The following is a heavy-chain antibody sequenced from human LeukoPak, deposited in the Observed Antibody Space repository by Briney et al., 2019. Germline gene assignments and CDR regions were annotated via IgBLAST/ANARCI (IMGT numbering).Heavy chain of an antibody. J-gene: IGHJ4*02. CDR3: AKDIFSTVTNYFDY. CDR2: FNSDGIST. Sequence: GGSLRLSCAASGFTFSNHWMHWVRQAPGKGLEWVSRFNSDGISTTYADSVKGRFTISRDNAKNTLFLQMNSLRAEDTAVYYCAKDIFSTVTNYFDYWGQGTLVTVSS. V-gene: IGHV3-74*01. CDR1: GFTFSNHW. D-gene: IGHD4-11*01.